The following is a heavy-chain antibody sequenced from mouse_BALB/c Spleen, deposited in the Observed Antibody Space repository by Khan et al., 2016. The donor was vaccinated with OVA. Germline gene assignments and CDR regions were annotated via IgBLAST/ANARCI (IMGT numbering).Heavy chain of an antibody. CDR2: ISPGSGDT. CDR3: ARRSYFGYTFAY. V-gene: IGHV1-77*01. J-gene: IGHJ3*01. CDR1: GYTFTDYY. D-gene: IGHD1-2*01. Sequence: VQLQESGAELARPGASVKLSCKASGYTFTDYYINWVKQRTGQGLEWIGEISPGSGDTYYNEKFKGKATLTADKSSSTAYMQLSSLTSEASAVYFCARRSYFGYTFAYWGQGTLVAVSA.